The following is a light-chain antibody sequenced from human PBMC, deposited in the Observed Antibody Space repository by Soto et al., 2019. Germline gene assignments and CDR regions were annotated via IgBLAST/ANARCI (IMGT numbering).Light chain of an antibody. J-gene: IGLJ1*01. CDR3: SSYTSIITLYV. V-gene: IGLV2-14*01. CDR2: EVS. Sequence: QSALTQPASVSGSPGQSITISCNGTSSDVGGYNYVSWYQQHPGKAPKLMIYEVSNRPSGVSNRFSGSKSGNTASLTISRLQAEDEADYYCSSYTSIITLYVFGSGTKV. CDR1: SSDVGGYNY.